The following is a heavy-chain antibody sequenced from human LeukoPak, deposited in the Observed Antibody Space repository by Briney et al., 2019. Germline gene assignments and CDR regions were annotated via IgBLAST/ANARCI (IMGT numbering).Heavy chain of an antibody. CDR3: AIEYRGPDAFDI. V-gene: IGHV1-24*01. D-gene: IGHD2-2*02. CDR1: GYTLTELS. J-gene: IGHJ3*02. CDR2: FDPEDGET. Sequence: ASVKASCKVSGYTLTELSMHWVRQAPGKGLEWMGGFDPEDGETIYAQKFQGRVTMTEDTSTDTAYMELSSLRSEDTAVYYCAIEYRGPDAFDIWGQGTMVTVSS.